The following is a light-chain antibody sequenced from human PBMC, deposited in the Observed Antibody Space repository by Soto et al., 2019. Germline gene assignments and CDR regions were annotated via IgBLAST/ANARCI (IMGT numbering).Light chain of an antibody. Sequence: QSALTQPASVSGSPGQSITISCTGTSSDVGGYNYVSWYQQHPGKAPKFMIYDVSNRPSGVSDRFSVSKSGNTASLTISGLQAEDEADYYCSSYTSSTTSVVFGGGTKLTVL. CDR3: SSYTSSTTSVV. V-gene: IGLV2-14*01. CDR1: SSDVGGYNY. J-gene: IGLJ2*01. CDR2: DVS.